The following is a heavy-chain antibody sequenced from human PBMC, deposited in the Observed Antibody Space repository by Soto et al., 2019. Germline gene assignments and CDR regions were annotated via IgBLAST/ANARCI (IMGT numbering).Heavy chain of an antibody. CDR1: GFAFTTSW. CDR2: IKSDGTTT. J-gene: IGHJ4*02. Sequence: GGSLRLYCEDSGFAFTTSWMHSVRHAQGKGLVWVSGIKSDGTTTPYADSVKGRFTISRDNAKNTLYLQMSSLSAEDTAVYYCASLFASTYTPRPFDHWGQGTQVTVSS. D-gene: IGHD2-2*02. CDR3: ASLFASTYTPRPFDH. V-gene: IGHV3-74*01.